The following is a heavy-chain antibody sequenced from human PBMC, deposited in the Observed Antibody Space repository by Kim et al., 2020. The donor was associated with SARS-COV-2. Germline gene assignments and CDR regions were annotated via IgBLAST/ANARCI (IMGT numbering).Heavy chain of an antibody. CDR1: GYTFTGYY. V-gene: IGHV1-2*04. D-gene: IGHD5-12*01. J-gene: IGHJ3*02. CDR2: INPNSGGT. CDR3: ARSYSGYDYYGAFDI. Sequence: ASVKVSCKASGYTFTGYYMHWVRQAPGQGLEWMGWINPNSGGTNYAQKFQGWVTMTRDTSISTAYMELSRLRSDDTAVYYCARSYSGYDYYGAFDIWGQGTMVTVSS.